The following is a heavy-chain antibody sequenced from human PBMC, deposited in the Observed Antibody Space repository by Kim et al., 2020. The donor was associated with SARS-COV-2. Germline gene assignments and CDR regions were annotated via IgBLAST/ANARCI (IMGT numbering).Heavy chain of an antibody. CDR3: ARDSGYLAFDI. V-gene: IGHV3-11*04. Sequence: YSASRKGRVTISRDNAKTSLYMKRTSLRPEDTAVYYCARDSGYLAFDIWGRGTMVTVSS. J-gene: IGHJ3*02. D-gene: IGHD3-10*01.